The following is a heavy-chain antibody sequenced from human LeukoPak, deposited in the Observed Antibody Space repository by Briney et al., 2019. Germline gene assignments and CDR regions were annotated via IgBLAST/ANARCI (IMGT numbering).Heavy chain of an antibody. J-gene: IGHJ3*02. CDR3: ARGRYGSGPKNAFDI. CDR1: GGSFSGYY. Sequence: PSETLSLTCAVYGGSFSGYYWSWIRQPPGKGLEWIGEINHSGSTNYNPSLKSRVTISVDTSKNQFSLKLSSVTAADTALYYCARGRYGSGPKNAFDIWGQGTMVTVSS. D-gene: IGHD3-10*01. CDR2: INHSGST. V-gene: IGHV4-34*01.